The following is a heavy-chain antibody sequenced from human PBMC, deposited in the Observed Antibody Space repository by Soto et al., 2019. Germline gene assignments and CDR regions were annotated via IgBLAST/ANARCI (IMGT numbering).Heavy chain of an antibody. CDR1: GFSLSTSGMC. CDR2: IDWDDDK. V-gene: IGHV2-70*01. Sequence: GSGPTLVNPTQTLTLTCTFSGFSLSTSGMCVSWIRQPPGKALEWLALIDWDDDKYYSTSLKTRLTISKDTSKNQVVLTMTNMDPVDTATYYCARIPNFWSGYYKGFDYWGQGTLVTVSS. D-gene: IGHD3-3*01. J-gene: IGHJ4*02. CDR3: ARIPNFWSGYYKGFDY.